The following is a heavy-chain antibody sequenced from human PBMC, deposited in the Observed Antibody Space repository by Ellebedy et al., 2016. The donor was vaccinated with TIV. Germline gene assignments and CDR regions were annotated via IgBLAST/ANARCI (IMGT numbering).Heavy chain of an antibody. J-gene: IGHJ3*02. D-gene: IGHD3-22*01. CDR2: LSGSGGST. CDR3: ARGGEPTYYYDSSGPDAFDI. CDR1: GFTFSSYA. V-gene: IGHV3-23*01. Sequence: GESLKISCAASGFTFSSYAMSWVRQAPGKGLEWVSALSGSGGSTYYADSVKGRFTISRDNSKNTLYLQINSLRAEDTAVYYCARGGEPTYYYDSSGPDAFDIWGQGTMVTVSS.